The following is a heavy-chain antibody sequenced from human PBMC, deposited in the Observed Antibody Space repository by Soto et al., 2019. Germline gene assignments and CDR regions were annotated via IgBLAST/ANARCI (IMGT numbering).Heavy chain of an antibody. CDR1: GGSFSGYY. Sequence: SETLSLTCAVYGGSFSGYYWSWIRQPPGKGLEWIGEINHSGSTNYNPSLKSRVTISVDTSKNQFSLKLSSVTAADTAVYYCARVGSSGWYQGGPFDYWGQGTLVTVSS. V-gene: IGHV4-34*01. CDR3: ARVGSSGWYQGGPFDY. J-gene: IGHJ4*02. CDR2: INHSGST. D-gene: IGHD6-19*01.